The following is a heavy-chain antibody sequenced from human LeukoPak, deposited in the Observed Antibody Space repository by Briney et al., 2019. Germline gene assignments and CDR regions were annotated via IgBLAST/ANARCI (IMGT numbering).Heavy chain of an antibody. CDR3: ASSVDMDAFDI. J-gene: IGHJ3*02. D-gene: IGHD5-12*01. V-gene: IGHV3-21*01. CDR1: GFTFSSYS. Sequence: GGSLRLSCAASGFTFSSYSMNWVRQAPGKGLEWVSSISSSSSYIYYADSVKGRFTISRDNAKNSLYLQMNSLRAEDTAVYYCASSVDMDAFDIWGQGTMVTVSS. CDR2: ISSSSSYI.